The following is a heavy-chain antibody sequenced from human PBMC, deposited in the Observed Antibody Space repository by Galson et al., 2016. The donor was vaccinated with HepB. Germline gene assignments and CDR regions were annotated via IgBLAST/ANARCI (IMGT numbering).Heavy chain of an antibody. CDR1: GFTFSSYA. J-gene: IGHJ4*02. CDR2: ISGSDGST. Sequence: SLRLSCAASGFTFSSYAMSWVRQAPGKGLEWVSAISGSDGSTYYADSVKGRFTISRDNSKNTLYLQMNSLRAEDTATYHCTKRCMTNTCHNADDFWGQGTLVTVSS. CDR3: TKRCMTNTCHNADDF. V-gene: IGHV3-23*01. D-gene: IGHD2-8*01.